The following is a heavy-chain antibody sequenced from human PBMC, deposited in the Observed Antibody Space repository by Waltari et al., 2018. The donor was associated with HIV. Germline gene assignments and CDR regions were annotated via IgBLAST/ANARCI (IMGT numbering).Heavy chain of an antibody. J-gene: IGHJ5*02. CDR3: ARTRTIFGVVSSNWFDP. CDR1: GGSFSGYY. V-gene: IGHV4-34*01. Sequence: QVQLQQWGAGLLKPSETLSLTCAVYGGSFSGYYWSWIRQPPGKGLEWIGEINHSGSTNDNPSLKSRVTISVDTSKNQFALKLSSLTAADTAVYYCARTRTIFGVVSSNWFDPWGQGTLVTVSS. CDR2: INHSGST. D-gene: IGHD3-3*01.